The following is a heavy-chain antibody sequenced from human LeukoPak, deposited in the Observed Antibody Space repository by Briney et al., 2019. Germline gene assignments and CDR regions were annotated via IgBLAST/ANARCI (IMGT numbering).Heavy chain of an antibody. CDR3: ARSNQADDY. D-gene: IGHD4-11*01. J-gene: IGHJ4*02. CDR1: ALTVTSYW. V-gene: IGHV3-74*01. CDR2: VNPGGSST. Sequence: GGSLRLSWAADALTVTSYWMHCVRQVPGKVMVWVSRVNPGGSSTAYADSVKGRFSISRDNARKTLYLQMNSLRDEDTAVYYGARSNQADDYWGQGTLVTVSS.